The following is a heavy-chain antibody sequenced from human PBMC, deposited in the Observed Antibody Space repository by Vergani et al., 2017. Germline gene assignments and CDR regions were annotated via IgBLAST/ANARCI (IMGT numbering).Heavy chain of an antibody. CDR1: GGSISSYY. V-gene: IGHV4-59*12. CDR2: IYYSGST. J-gene: IGHJ4*02. Sequence: QVQLQESGPGLVKPSETLSLTCTVSGGSISSYYWSWIRQPPGKGLEWIGYIYYSGSTNYNPSLKSRVTISVDTSKNQFSLKLSSVTAADTAVYYCARDSRELRTRWRLGFDYWGQGTLVTVSS. D-gene: IGHD1-26*01. CDR3: ARDSRELRTRWRLGFDY.